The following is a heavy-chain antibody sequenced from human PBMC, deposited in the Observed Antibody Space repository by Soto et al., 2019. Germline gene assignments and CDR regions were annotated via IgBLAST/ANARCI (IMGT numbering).Heavy chain of an antibody. D-gene: IGHD6-19*01. V-gene: IGHV3-23*01. CDR1: EFSFGNYK. Sequence: EVQLLESGGDSLQPGGSLRLSCAVSEFSFGNYKMNWVRQAPGKGLEWVSTITVDGAATFYADSVKGRFAISRDNSKNTLFLQISNLRDDDTGIYYCAKDKGGSGWPIFDHWGQGARVTVSS. CDR2: ITVDGAAT. CDR3: AKDKGGSGWPIFDH. J-gene: IGHJ4*02.